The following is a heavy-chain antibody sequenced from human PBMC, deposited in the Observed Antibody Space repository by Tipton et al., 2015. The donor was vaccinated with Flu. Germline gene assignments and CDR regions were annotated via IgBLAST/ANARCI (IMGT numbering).Heavy chain of an antibody. Sequence: GSLRLSCAASGFVFSNYAMFWVRQAPGKGLEWVSDISSNGGRAYYADSVKGRFTISRDNSKNTLYLQMNSLRAEDTAVYYCAKDHFPGGMGEIDYWGQGTLVTVST. V-gene: IGHV3-23*01. CDR3: AKDHFPGGMGEIDY. D-gene: IGHD3-3*02. CDR2: ISSNGGRA. CDR1: GFVFSNYA. J-gene: IGHJ4*02.